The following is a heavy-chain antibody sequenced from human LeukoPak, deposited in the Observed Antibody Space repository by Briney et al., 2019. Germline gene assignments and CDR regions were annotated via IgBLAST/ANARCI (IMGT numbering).Heavy chain of an antibody. D-gene: IGHD6-13*01. CDR2: INHSGST. Sequence: SETLSLTCAVYGGSSSGYYWSWIRQPPGKVLEWIGEINHSGSTNYNPSLKSRVTISVDTSKNQFSLKLSSVTAADTAVYYCARNEYSSSWYAHYFDYWGQGTLVTVSS. V-gene: IGHV4-34*01. CDR1: GGSSSGYY. J-gene: IGHJ4*02. CDR3: ARNEYSSSWYAHYFDY.